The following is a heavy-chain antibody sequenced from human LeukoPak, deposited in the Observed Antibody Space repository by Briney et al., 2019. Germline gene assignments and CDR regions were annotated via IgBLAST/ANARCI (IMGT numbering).Heavy chain of an antibody. V-gene: IGHV4-31*03. CDR3: ARGNNYDSSGYSPNWSDP. CDR2: ISYSGST. D-gene: IGHD3-22*01. J-gene: IGHJ5*02. CDR1: GGSISSGDYY. Sequence: SQTLSLTCTVSGGSISSGDYYWSWIRQHPGKGPEWIGYISYSGSTYYNPSLKSRFTISVDKSKNQFSLKLSSVTAADTAMYYCARGNNYDSSGYSPNWSDPWGQGTLVTVSS.